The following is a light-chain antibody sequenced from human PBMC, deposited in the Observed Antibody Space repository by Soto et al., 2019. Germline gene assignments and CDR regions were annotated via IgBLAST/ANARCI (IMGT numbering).Light chain of an antibody. Sequence: QSALTQPRSVSGSPGQSVTISCTGTSSDVGGYNYVSWYQQHPGKAPKLMIYDVSKRPSGVPDRFSGSKSGNTASLTISGLQAEVEADYYCCSYAGSSAVFGGGTQLTVL. CDR1: SSDVGGYNY. V-gene: IGLV2-11*01. J-gene: IGLJ7*01. CDR3: CSYAGSSAV. CDR2: DVS.